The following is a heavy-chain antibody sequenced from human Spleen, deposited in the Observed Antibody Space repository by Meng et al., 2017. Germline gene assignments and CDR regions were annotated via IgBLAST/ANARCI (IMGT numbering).Heavy chain of an antibody. CDR2: INQDGRAR. CDR3: ARDRLDYGDPNLPDAFDI. V-gene: IGHV3-7*01. D-gene: IGHD4-17*01. J-gene: IGHJ3*02. CDR1: GFTFSTYW. Sequence: GESLKISCAASGFTFSTYWMAWARQAPGKRLEWVANINQDGRARSYVDSVKDRFTISRDNARNSLSLQMNSLRAEDAAVYYCARDRLDYGDPNLPDAFDIWGQGTMVTVSS.